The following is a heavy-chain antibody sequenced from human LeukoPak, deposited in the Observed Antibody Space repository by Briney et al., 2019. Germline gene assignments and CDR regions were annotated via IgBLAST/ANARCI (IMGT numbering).Heavy chain of an antibody. J-gene: IGHJ4*02. V-gene: IGHV4-39*07. CDR3: ARDPAWATTGDY. D-gene: IGHD1-26*01. CDR1: GGSISSSSYY. CDR2: IYYSGST. Sequence: PSETLSLTCTASGGSISSSSYYWGWIRQPPGKGLEWIGSIYYSGSTYYNPSLKSRVTISVDTSKNQFSLKLSSVTAADTAVYYCARDPAWATTGDYWGQGTLVTVSS.